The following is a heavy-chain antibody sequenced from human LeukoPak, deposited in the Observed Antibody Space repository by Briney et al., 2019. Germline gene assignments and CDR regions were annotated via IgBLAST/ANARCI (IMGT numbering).Heavy chain of an antibody. J-gene: IGHJ4*02. Sequence: GGSLRLSCAASGFTFTSYAVSWVRQAPGKGLEWVSTFSGASSTSYADAVKCRVTISRDNSKNILYLQMNSLRAEDTAVYYCAKLKQWQPQRYFFEYWGQGALVTVAS. CDR3: AKLKQWQPQRYFFEY. D-gene: IGHD6-19*01. CDR2: FSGASST. CDR1: GFTFTSYA. V-gene: IGHV3-23*01.